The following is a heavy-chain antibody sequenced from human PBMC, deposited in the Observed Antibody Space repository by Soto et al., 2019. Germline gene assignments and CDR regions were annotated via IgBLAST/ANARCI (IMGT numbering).Heavy chain of an antibody. CDR2: IYPGDSDT. CDR1: GYSFTSYW. D-gene: IGHD1-1*01. V-gene: IGHV5-51*01. J-gene: IGHJ4*02. CDR3: AKSVYNWNDGFFDY. Sequence: GESLKISCKGSGYSFTSYWIGWVRQMPGKGLEWMGIIYPGDSDTRYSPSFQGRFTISRDNSKNTLYLQMSSLRAEDTAVYYCAKSVYNWNDGFFDYWGQGTLVTVSS.